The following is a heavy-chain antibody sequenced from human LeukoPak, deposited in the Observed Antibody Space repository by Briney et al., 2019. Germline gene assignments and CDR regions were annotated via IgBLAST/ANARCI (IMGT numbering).Heavy chain of an antibody. Sequence: PGRSLRLSCVASGFIFDDYAMHWVRQSPGKGLEWVSCTSGSSSSYISYADSVKGRFTISRDNAKNSLYLQMNNLRAEDTAVYYCARVMSQLAPWGYYFYMDVWGKGTTVTVSS. V-gene: IGHV3-21*01. CDR1: GFIFDDYA. CDR3: ARVMSQLAPWGYYFYMDV. D-gene: IGHD6-6*01. CDR2: TSGSSSSYI. J-gene: IGHJ6*03.